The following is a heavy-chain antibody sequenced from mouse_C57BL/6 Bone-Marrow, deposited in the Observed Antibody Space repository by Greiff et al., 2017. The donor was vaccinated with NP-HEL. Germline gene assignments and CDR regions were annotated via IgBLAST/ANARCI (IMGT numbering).Heavy chain of an antibody. J-gene: IGHJ4*01. Sequence: EVHLVESGPGLAKPSQTLSLTCSVTGYSITSDYWNWIRKFPGNKLEYMGYISYSGSNYYNHSHNSRNSIPRVTSKNKYYLQLNSVTTEDTATDYCARYGSYDYAMDYWGQGTSVTVSS. CDR1: GYSITSDY. CDR2: ISYSGSN. V-gene: IGHV3-8*01. CDR3: ARYGSYDYAMDY. D-gene: IGHD1-1*02.